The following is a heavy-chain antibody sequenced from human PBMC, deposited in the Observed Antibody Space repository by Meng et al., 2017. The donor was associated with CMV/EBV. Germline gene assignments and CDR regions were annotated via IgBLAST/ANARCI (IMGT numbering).Heavy chain of an antibody. V-gene: IGHV1-69*01. CDR3: AGDPVLYCSGGSCYESFDY. CDR1: TFSSYA. CDR2: IIPIFGTA. J-gene: IGHJ4*02. D-gene: IGHD2-15*01. Sequence: TFSSYAISGGRQAPGQGLELMGGIIPIFGTANYAQTYQGRVTITADDSTSTAYMELSTLRSEDTAVYYCAGDPVLYCSGGSCYESFDYWGQGTLVTVSS.